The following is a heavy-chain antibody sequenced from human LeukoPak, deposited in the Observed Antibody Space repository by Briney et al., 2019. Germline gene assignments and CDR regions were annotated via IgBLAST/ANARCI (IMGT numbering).Heavy chain of an antibody. CDR1: GGSINNYY. V-gene: IGHV4-59*01. J-gene: IGHJ4*02. CDR3: ARSYYDGGIDY. Sequence: PSETLSLTCSVSGGSINNYYWSRIRQPPGKGLECFGYVYYSGSTNNPSLKSRVTMSVDTSKNQFSLRLNSVTAADTAVYYCARSYYDGGIDYWGQGTLVTVSS. CDR2: VYYSGST. D-gene: IGHD4-23*01.